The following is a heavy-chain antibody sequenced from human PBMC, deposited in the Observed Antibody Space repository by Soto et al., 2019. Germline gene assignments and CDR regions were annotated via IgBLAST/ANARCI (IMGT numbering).Heavy chain of an antibody. Sequence: VQLVESGGGVVQPGRSLRLSCAASGSTFSNYGMHWVRQAPGKGPEWVAVIWYDGSNKYYGESVKGRFSISRDNSKNTLYLDINSLRTEDTAVYYCARDRGSHGPSYFDSWGQGSLVIVSS. D-gene: IGHD6-13*01. CDR1: GSTFSNYG. CDR3: ARDRGSHGPSYFDS. CDR2: IWYDGSNK. J-gene: IGHJ4*02. V-gene: IGHV3-33*01.